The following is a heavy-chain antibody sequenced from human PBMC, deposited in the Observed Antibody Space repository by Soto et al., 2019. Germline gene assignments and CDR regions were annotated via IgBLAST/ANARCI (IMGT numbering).Heavy chain of an antibody. V-gene: IGHV3-74*01. J-gene: IGHJ6*02. CDR3: ERVEQAGLYYYYGRDV. Sequence: GSLRLSCAASGFTFSSYWMHWVRQAPGKGLVWVSRINSDGSSTSYADSVKGRFTISRDNAKNTLYLQMNCLRAEEPAVYYCERVEQAGLYYYYGRDVWGQGTRVTVSS. CDR2: INSDGSST. D-gene: IGHD6-13*01. CDR1: GFTFSSYW.